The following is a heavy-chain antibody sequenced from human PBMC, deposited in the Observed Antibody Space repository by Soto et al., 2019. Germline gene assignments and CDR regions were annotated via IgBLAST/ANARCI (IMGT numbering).Heavy chain of an antibody. CDR1: GFSLGSHA. Sequence: QVQLVESGGGVVQTGTSLRLSCVASGFSLGSHAMHWVRQAPGKGLQWVAVISYHGVNKYYTDSVRGRFTVSRDNFKNTMYLQVDSLRSEDTGVYHCVRGGYLQYPGSDAWGQGTLVTVSS. J-gene: IGHJ5*02. CDR2: ISYHGVNK. CDR3: VRGGYLQYPGSDA. V-gene: IGHV3-30*04. D-gene: IGHD5-18*01.